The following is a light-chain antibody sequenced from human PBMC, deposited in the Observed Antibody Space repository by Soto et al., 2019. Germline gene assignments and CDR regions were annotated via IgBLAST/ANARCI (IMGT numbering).Light chain of an antibody. CDR3: QHHNNLCT. Sequence: DIQMTQFPSTLSASVGDRVSITCRASQSISNVLAWYQQKPGKAPQLLIYQASTLESGVPSRFSGSGSGTEFTLTISRLHSDGFATYYCQHHNNLCTFGQGTKVEI. V-gene: IGKV1-5*03. CDR1: QSISNV. J-gene: IGKJ1*01. CDR2: QAS.